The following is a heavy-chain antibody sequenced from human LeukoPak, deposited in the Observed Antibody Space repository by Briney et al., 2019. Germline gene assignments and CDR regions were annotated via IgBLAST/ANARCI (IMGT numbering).Heavy chain of an antibody. D-gene: IGHD5-12*01. J-gene: IGHJ4*02. CDR1: GYTFTSYD. V-gene: IGHV1-8*01. Sequence: ASVKVSCKASGYTFTSYDINWVRQATGQGLEWMGWMNPNSGNSGCAQKFQGRVTMTRNTSISTAYMELSSLRSEDTAVYYCASVGDIVTTIASYFDYWGQGTLVTVSS. CDR3: ASVGDIVTTIASYFDY. CDR2: MNPNSGNS.